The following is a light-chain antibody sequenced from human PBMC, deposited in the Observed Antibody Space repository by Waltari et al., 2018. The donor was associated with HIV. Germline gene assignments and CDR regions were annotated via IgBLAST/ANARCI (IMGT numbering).Light chain of an antibody. CDR2: NDD. CDR3: AAWDDGLNGVI. CDR1: DSNIGSHA. J-gene: IGLJ2*01. Sequence: QSVLTQSPSVSEAPVQSVTISCPGSDSNIGSHAVTWYQQFPGRPPRLLVYNDDLILSGVSDRLSASKSGTSASLAINDLQSEHESHYYCAAWDDGLNGVIFGGGTKVTVL. V-gene: IGLV1-36*01.